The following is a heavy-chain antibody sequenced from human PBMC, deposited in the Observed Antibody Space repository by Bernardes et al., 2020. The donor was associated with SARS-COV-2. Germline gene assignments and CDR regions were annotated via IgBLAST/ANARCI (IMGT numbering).Heavy chain of an antibody. CDR3: ATERQSLTVFGVGHDAFDF. D-gene: IGHD3-3*01. V-gene: IGHV3-43*01. CDR1: GFIFEDYT. J-gene: IGHJ3*01. CDR2: VSGDGSTT. Sequence: GGSLRLSCAASGFIFEDYTMHWVRQVPGKGLEWVSLVSGDGSTTNYADSVKGRFIISRDSSRNTVHLQMDSLRKEDTALYYCATERQSLTVFGVGHDAFDFWGQWTMVTVSS.